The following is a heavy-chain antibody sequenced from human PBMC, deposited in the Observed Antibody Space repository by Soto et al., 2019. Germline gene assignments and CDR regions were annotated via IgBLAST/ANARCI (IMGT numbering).Heavy chain of an antibody. Sequence: PGGSLRLSCVACGFSFSSYAISWVRQAPWKGLESVSVISGRGGSTYYGESVKGRFTISRDNSKNTLYLQMNSLRAEDTAVYYCARDRGRDAWYEEYWGQGTVVSVSA. CDR3: ARDRGRDAWYEEY. J-gene: IGHJ4*02. V-gene: IGHV3-23*02. CDR1: GFSFSSYA. CDR2: ISGRGGST. D-gene: IGHD3-16*01.